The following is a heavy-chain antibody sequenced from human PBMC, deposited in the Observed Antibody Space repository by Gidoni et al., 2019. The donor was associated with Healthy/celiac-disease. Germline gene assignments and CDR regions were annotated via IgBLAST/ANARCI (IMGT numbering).Heavy chain of an antibody. V-gene: IGHV1-69*01. CDR2: IIPIFGTA. Sequence: QVQLVQSGAEVKKPGSSVKVSCKASGGTFSRYAISWVRQAPGQGLEWMGGIIPIFGTANYAQKFQGRVTITADESTSTAYMELSSLRSEDTAVYYCARDDCSSTSCYAGEGWFDPWGQGTLVTVSS. CDR3: ARDDCSSTSCYAGEGWFDP. J-gene: IGHJ5*02. CDR1: GGTFSRYA. D-gene: IGHD2-2*01.